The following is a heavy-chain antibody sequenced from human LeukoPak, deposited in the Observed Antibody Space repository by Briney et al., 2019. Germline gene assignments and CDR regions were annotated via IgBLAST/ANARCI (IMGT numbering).Heavy chain of an antibody. CDR2: VNPTAGSR. CDR3: ARDLTN. Sequence: GASVKVSCRASGHTFTDYYLHWVRQAPGQGLEWMGMVNPTAGSRAYAQDFQDRVTMTTDTSTSTVYMELYSLRSEDTAMYYCARDLTNWGQGTLVTVSS. V-gene: IGHV1-46*03. CDR1: GHTFTDYY. J-gene: IGHJ4*02.